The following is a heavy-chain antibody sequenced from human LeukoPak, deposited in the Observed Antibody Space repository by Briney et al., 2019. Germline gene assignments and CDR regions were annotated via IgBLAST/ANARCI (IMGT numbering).Heavy chain of an antibody. V-gene: IGHV4-59*01. J-gene: IGHJ5*02. CDR1: GGSISSYY. Sequence: TSETLSLTCTVSGGSISSYYWSWIRQPPGKGLEWIGYIYYSGSTNYNPSLKSRVTISVDTSKNQFSLKLSSVTAADTAVFYCGRFWSGWPQNWFDPWGQGTLVTVSS. CDR3: GRFWSGWPQNWFDP. D-gene: IGHD2-15*01. CDR2: IYYSGST.